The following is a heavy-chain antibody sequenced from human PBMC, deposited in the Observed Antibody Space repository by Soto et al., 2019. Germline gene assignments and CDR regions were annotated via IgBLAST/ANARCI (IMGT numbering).Heavy chain of an antibody. V-gene: IGHV3-23*01. CDR3: AKDAPGSGWLSDY. CDR1: GFTFRIYA. J-gene: IGHJ4*02. Sequence: GSLRLSCAASGFTFRIYAMSWVRQAPGKGLEWVSTITGNGGTSYADFVRGRFIISRDNFKNTLYLQMNSLRAEDTAVYYCAKDAPGSGWLSDYWGQGTLVTVSS. D-gene: IGHD3-22*01. CDR2: ITGNGGT.